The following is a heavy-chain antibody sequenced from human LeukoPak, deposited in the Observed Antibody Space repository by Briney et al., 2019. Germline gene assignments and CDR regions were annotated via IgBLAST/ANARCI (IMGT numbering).Heavy chain of an antibody. D-gene: IGHD3-10*01. CDR1: GGSISSSSAY. J-gene: IGHJ4*02. CDR3: ATSPMVRGIYQFDY. V-gene: IGHV4-61*05. Sequence: PSETLSLTCTVSGGSISSSSAYWAWIRQAPGKGLEWIGYFYYTGSTHYNPSLKSRVTISVDTSKNQLSLKVTSVTAADTAIYYCATSPMVRGIYQFDYWGQGTLVTVSS. CDR2: FYYTGST.